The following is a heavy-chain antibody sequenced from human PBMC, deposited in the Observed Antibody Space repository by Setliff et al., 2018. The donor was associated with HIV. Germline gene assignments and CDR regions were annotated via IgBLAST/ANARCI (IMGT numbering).Heavy chain of an antibody. Sequence: GGSLRLSCAASKFTFSSYGMHWVRQAPGKGLEWVSSILYDGSYKYYTDSVKGRFTISRDNSKNTLYLQMSTLRTEDTAVYYCAKMALAGTYLDYWGQGTLVTVSS. CDR1: KFTFSSYG. V-gene: IGHV3-30*02. J-gene: IGHJ4*02. CDR2: ILYDGSYK. CDR3: AKMALAGTYLDY. D-gene: IGHD6-19*01.